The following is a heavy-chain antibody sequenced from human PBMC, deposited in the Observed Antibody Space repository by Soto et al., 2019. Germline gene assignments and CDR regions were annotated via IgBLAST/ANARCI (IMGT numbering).Heavy chain of an antibody. Sequence: QVQLVESGGGLVKPGGSLRLSCAASGFTFGDYYMSWIRQAPGKGLEWVSYISSSGSSTYYVDSVRGRFTISRDDSKNTLFLQMNSLKTEDTAVYYCTTDRGHMYDFDYWGQGTLVPVSS. CDR1: GFTFGDYY. D-gene: IGHD2-8*01. CDR3: TTDRGHMYDFDY. J-gene: IGHJ4*02. CDR2: ISSSGSST. V-gene: IGHV3-11*01.